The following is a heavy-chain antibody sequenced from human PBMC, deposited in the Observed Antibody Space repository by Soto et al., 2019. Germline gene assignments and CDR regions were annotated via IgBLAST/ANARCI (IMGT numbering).Heavy chain of an antibody. CDR1: GYTFSSYG. D-gene: IGHD3-16*02. V-gene: IGHV1-18*01. Sequence: QVQLVQSGAEVKKPGASVKVSCKASGYTFSSYGFSWLRQAPGQRLEWMGWISAYNGDTKYAQRFQDRVTLTTETSTNTAYMELRSLRSDDTAAYYCARGGMLTFGGYIVYWGQGTRVIVSS. CDR2: ISAYNGDT. J-gene: IGHJ4*02. CDR3: ARGGMLTFGGYIVY.